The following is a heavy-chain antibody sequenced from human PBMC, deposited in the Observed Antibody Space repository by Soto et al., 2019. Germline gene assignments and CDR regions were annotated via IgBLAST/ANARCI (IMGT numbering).Heavy chain of an antibody. Sequence: QVQLVQSGAEVKKPGSSVKVSCKASGGTFSSYAISWVRQALGQGLEWMGGIIPIFGTANYAQKFQGRVTITADESTSTAYMELSSLRSEDTAVYYCARDFSRDGYSAFDYWGQGTLVTVSS. CDR3: ARDFSRDGYSAFDY. CDR2: IIPIFGTA. CDR1: GGTFSSYA. D-gene: IGHD5-18*01. J-gene: IGHJ4*02. V-gene: IGHV1-69*01.